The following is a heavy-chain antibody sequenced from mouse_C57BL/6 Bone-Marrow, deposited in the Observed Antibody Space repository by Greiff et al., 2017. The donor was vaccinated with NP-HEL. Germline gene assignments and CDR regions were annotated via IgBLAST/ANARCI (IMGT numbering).Heavy chain of an antibody. CDR1: DYEFPSHD. CDR2: INSDGGST. J-gene: IGHJ4*01. Sequence: EVQLVESGGGLVQPGASLKLSCESNDYEFPSHDMSWVRQTPGKRLELVAAINSDGGSTNYPDTMKRRFIISRDNTKKTLYLQMSSLRSEDTAVYYCARHGRGGAMDYWGQGTSVTVSS. V-gene: IGHV5-2*01. CDR3: ARHGRGGAMDY.